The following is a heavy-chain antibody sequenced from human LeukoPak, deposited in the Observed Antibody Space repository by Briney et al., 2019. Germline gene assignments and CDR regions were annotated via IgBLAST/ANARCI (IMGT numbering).Heavy chain of an antibody. V-gene: IGHV4-59*01. J-gene: IGHJ6*02. CDR1: GVSISSYY. CDR3: ARVGSSSWYPFHPSYYYYGMDV. D-gene: IGHD6-13*01. Sequence: SETLSLTCTVSGVSISSYYWSWIRQPPGKGLEWIGYIYYSGSTNYNPSLKSRVTISVDTSKNQFSLKLSSVTAADTAVYYCARVGSSSWYPFHPSYYYYGMDVWGQGTTVTVSS. CDR2: IYYSGST.